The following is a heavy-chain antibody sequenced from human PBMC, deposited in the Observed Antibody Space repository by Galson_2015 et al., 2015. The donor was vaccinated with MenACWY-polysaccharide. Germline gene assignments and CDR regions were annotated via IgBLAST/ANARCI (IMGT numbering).Heavy chain of an antibody. V-gene: IGHV1-18*01. CDR2: ISAYNGNT. CDR1: GSTFTSYG. CDR3: ARDLGIAAAGNSFDY. Sequence: SVKVSCKASGSTFTSYGISWVRQAPGQGLEWMGWISAYNGNTNYAQKLQGRVTMTTDTSTTTAYMELRSLRSDDTAVYYCARDLGIAAAGNSFDYWGQGTLVTVSS. D-gene: IGHD6-13*01. J-gene: IGHJ4*02.